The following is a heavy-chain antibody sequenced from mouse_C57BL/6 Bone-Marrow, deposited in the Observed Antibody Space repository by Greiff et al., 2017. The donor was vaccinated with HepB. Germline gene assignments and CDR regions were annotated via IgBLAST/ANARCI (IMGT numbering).Heavy chain of an antibody. CDR3: ARSLTTVVALDY. V-gene: IGHV1-82*01. D-gene: IGHD1-1*01. CDR1: GYAFSSSW. CDR2: IYPGDGDT. Sequence: VKLVESGPELVKPGASVKISCKASGYAFSSSWMNWVKQRPGKGLEWIGRIYPGDGDTNYNGKFKGKATLTADKSSSTAYMQLSSLTSEDSAVYFCARSLTTVVALDYWGQGTTLTVSS. J-gene: IGHJ2*01.